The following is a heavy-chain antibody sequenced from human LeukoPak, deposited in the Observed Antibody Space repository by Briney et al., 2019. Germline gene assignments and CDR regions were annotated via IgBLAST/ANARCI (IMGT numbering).Heavy chain of an antibody. V-gene: IGHV1-2*02. Sequence: ASVKVSCKASGYTFTGYFMHWVRQAPGQGLEWMGWINPNSGATNYAQNFQGRVTMTRDTSISTAYMELSRLRSDDTAVYYCARVNNYYDSRGYLYYLDYWGQGTLVTVSS. CDR3: ARVNNYYDSRGYLYYLDY. CDR2: INPNSGAT. CDR1: GYTFTGYF. D-gene: IGHD3-22*01. J-gene: IGHJ4*02.